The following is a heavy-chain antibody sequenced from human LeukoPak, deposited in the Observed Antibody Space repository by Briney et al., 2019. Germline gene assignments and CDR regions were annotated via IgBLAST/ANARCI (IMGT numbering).Heavy chain of an antibody. V-gene: IGHV1-18*01. Sequence: ASVNVSCKASGGIFNRYAVSWVRQAPGQGLEWMGWINAYNGNTNYAQKVQGRVTMTTDTSTSTAYMELRSLRSDDTAVYYCARSAAGTENYWGQGTLVTVSS. CDR3: ARSAAGTENY. CDR1: GGIFNRYA. D-gene: IGHD6-19*01. CDR2: INAYNGNT. J-gene: IGHJ4*02.